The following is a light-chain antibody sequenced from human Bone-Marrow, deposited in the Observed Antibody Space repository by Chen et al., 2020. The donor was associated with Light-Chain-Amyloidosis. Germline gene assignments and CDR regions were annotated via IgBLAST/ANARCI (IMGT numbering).Light chain of an antibody. CDR3: RSYAITNSLV. Sequence: QSALTQPASVSGSPGQSITISSPGTSSDVGGEIHVTWYQQHPDKAPKLMIYEVSNRPSWVPDRFSGSRSDNTASLTISGLQTEDEADYLCRSYAITNSLVFGSGTRVTVL. V-gene: IGLV2-14*01. CDR1: SSDVGGEIH. J-gene: IGLJ1*01. CDR2: EVS.